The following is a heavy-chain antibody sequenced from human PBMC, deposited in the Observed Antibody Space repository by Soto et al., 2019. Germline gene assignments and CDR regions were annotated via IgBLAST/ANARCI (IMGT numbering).Heavy chain of an antibody. D-gene: IGHD3-22*01. CDR3: ARAGHYYDSSGYAT. Sequence: QVELVQSGAEVKKPGTSMKVSCKASGYTFGTSGISWIRQAPGQGLEWMGWISAYNGNTNYEQKLQDRVTMTTDTSTNTAYLELRSLRSDDTAVYYCARAGHYYDSSGYATWGQGTLVTVSS. CDR2: ISAYNGNT. J-gene: IGHJ5*02. V-gene: IGHV1-18*01. CDR1: GYTFGTSG.